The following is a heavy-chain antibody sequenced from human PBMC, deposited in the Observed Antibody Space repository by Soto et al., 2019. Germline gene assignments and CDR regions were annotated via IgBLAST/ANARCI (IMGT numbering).Heavy chain of an antibody. CDR2: ISYDGSNK. CDR1: GFTFSSYG. Sequence: QVQLVESGGGVVQPGRSLRLSCAASGFTFSSYGMHWVRQAPGKGLGWVAVISYDGSNKYYADSVKGRFTISRDNSKNTLYLQMNSLRAEDTAVYYWARGIQQLVNGIGYYYYGMDVWGQGTTVTVSS. V-gene: IGHV3-30*19. CDR3: ARGIQQLVNGIGYYYYGMDV. D-gene: IGHD6-13*01. J-gene: IGHJ6*02.